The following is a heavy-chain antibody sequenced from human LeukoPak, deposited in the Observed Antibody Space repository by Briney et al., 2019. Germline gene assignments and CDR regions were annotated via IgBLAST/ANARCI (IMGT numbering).Heavy chain of an antibody. CDR3: ASGRYDILTGADY. Sequence: SVKVSCKASGGTFSSYAISWVRQAPGQGLEWMGGIIPIFGTANYAHKFQGRVTITADESTSTAYMELSSLRSEDTAVYYCASGRYDILTGADYWGQGTLVTVSS. V-gene: IGHV1-69*01. CDR2: IIPIFGTA. CDR1: GGTFSSYA. J-gene: IGHJ4*02. D-gene: IGHD3-9*01.